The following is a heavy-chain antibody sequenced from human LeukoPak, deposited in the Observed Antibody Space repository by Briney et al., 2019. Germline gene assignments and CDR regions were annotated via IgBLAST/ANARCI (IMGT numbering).Heavy chain of an antibody. V-gene: IGHV1-2*02. Sequence: ASVKVSCKASGYTFTGYYMHWVRPAPGQGLEWMGWINPNSGGTNYAQKFQGRVTMTRDTSISTAYMELSRLRSDDTAVYYCARKSYYYGSGSYPDAFDIWGQGTMVTVSS. D-gene: IGHD3-10*01. CDR2: INPNSGGT. CDR1: GYTFTGYY. J-gene: IGHJ3*02. CDR3: ARKSYYYGSGSYPDAFDI.